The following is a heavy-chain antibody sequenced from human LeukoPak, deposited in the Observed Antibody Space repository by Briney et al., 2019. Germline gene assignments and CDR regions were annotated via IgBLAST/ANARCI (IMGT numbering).Heavy chain of an antibody. CDR1: GFTFSSYS. D-gene: IGHD2-15*01. V-gene: IGHV3-48*04. CDR2: ISSSSSTI. CDR3: AKDRGLHIFDY. J-gene: IGHJ4*02. Sequence: GGSLRLSCAASGFTFSSYSMNWVRQAPGKGLEWVSYISSSSSTIYYADSVKGRFTISRDNAKNSLYLQMNSLRAEDTAVYYCAKDRGLHIFDYWGQGTLVTVSS.